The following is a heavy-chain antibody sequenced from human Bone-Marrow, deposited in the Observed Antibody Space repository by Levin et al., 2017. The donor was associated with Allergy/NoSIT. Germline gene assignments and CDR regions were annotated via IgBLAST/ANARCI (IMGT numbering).Heavy chain of an antibody. CDR2: IYYSGST. Sequence: PSETLSLTCTVSGGSISSSGYYWGWIRQPPGKGLEWIGSIYYSGSTYYNPSLKSRVTISVDKSKNQVSLKLSSVPAADTAVYYCARHVTTMVPNYFDYWGQGTLVTVSA. CDR1: GGSISSSGYY. CDR3: ARHVTTMVPNYFDY. D-gene: IGHD3-10*01. J-gene: IGHJ4*02. V-gene: IGHV4-39*01.